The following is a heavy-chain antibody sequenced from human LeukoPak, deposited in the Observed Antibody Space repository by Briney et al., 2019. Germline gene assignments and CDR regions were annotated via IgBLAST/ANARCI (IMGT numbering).Heavy chain of an antibody. V-gene: IGHV3-49*04. D-gene: IGHD1-1*01. Sequence: GGSLRLSCTASGFTFGDYAMSWVRQTPGKGLEWVGFIRSKAYGGTTEYAASVKGRFTISRDDSKSIAYLQMNSLKTEDTAVYYCTRTEGPTSWYFDYWGQGTLVTVSS. J-gene: IGHJ4*02. CDR2: IRSKAYGGTT. CDR3: TRTEGPTSWYFDY. CDR1: GFTFGDYA.